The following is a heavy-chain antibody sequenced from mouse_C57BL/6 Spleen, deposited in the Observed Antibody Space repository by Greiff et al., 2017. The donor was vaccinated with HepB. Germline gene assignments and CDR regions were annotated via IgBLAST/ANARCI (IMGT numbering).Heavy chain of an antibody. Sequence: QVQLKHSGAELVKPGASVKISCKASGYAFSSYWMNWVKQRPGKGLEWIGQIYPGDGDTNYNGKFKGKATLTADKSSSTAYMQLSSLTSEDSAVYFCAMSEPYDGYYRAMDYWGQGTSVTVSS. J-gene: IGHJ4*01. CDR1: GYAFSSYW. CDR2: IYPGDGDT. CDR3: AMSEPYDGYYRAMDY. V-gene: IGHV1-80*01. D-gene: IGHD2-3*01.